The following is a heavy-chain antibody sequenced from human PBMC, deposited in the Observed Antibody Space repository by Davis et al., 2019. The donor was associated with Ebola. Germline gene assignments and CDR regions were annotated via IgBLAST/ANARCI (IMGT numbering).Heavy chain of an antibody. D-gene: IGHD3-22*01. CDR2: ISGSGGST. CDR3: AKDWRYDSRLRKSYYYGMDV. V-gene: IGHV3-23*01. Sequence: GGSLRLSCTDSVITFSSYAMTWVRQAPGKGLEWVSAISGSGGSTYYADSVKGRFTISRDNSKKTLYLQMSSLRREDTAVYYCAKDWRYDSRLRKSYYYGMDVWGQGTTVTVSS. J-gene: IGHJ6*02. CDR1: VITFSSYA.